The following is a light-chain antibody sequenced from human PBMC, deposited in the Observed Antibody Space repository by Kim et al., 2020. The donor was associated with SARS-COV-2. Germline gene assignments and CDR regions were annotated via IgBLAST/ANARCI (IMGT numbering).Light chain of an antibody. CDR3: CSYAGSSTWV. V-gene: IGLV2-23*02. Sequence: QSALTQPASVSGSPGQSITISCTGTSSDVGNYNYVSWYQQHPGKAPKLIIYDVAKRPSGVSNRFSGSKSGNTASLTISGLQAEDEADYYCCSYAGSSTWVFGGGTQLTVL. CDR1: SSDVGNYNY. CDR2: DVA. J-gene: IGLJ3*02.